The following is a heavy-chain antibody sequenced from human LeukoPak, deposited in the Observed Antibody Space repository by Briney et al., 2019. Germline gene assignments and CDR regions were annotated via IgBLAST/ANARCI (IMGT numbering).Heavy chain of an antibody. CDR1: GGSIGNYY. D-gene: IGHD2/OR15-2a*01. CDR2: IYASGST. J-gene: IGHJ4*02. V-gene: IGHV4-4*07. Sequence: SETLSLTCSVSGGSIGNYYWNWLRQPAGKGLEWIGRIYASGSTNYNPSLKSRVTISVDKSKNHFSLNLKSVTAADTAFYYCARDFYGDDGHHPFDYWGQGIQVTVSS. CDR3: ARDFYGDDGHHPFDY.